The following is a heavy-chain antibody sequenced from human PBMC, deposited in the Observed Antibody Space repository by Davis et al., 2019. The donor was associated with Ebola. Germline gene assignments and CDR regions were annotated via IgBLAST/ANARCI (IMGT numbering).Heavy chain of an antibody. CDR1: GGTFSSYA. J-gene: IGHJ2*01. V-gene: IGHV1-69*13. CDR2: IIPIFGTA. D-gene: IGHD3-10*01. Sequence: AASVKVSCKASGGTFSSYAISWVRQAPGQGLEWMGGIIPIFGTANYAQKFQGRVTITADESTSTAYMELSSLRSEDTAVYYCARRRGLLWFGELLYTDYWYFDLWGRGTLVTVSS. CDR3: ARRRGLLWFGELLYTDYWYFDL.